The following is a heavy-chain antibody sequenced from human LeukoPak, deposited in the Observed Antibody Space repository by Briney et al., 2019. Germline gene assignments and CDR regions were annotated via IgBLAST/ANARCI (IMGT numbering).Heavy chain of an antibody. CDR3: AREVLGELSSYFDY. J-gene: IGHJ4*02. CDR2: IYSGGST. V-gene: IGHV3-53*01. Sequence: PGGSLRLSCAAPGFTVSSNYMSWVRQAPGKGLEWVSVIYSGGSTYYADSVKGRFTISRDNSKNALYLQMNSLRAEDTAVYYCAREVLGELSSYFDYWGQGTLVTVSS. D-gene: IGHD3-16*02. CDR1: GFTVSSNY.